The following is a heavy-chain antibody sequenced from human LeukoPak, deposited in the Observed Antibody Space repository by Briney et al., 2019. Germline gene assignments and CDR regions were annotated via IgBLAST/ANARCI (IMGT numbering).Heavy chain of an antibody. J-gene: IGHJ3*02. CDR3: ARADCSSTSCLNAFDI. CDR2: INPNSGGT. D-gene: IGHD2-2*01. CDR1: GYTFTGYY. V-gene: IGHV1-2*06. Sequence: ASVKVSCKASGYTFTGYYMHWVRQAPGQGLEWMGRINPNSGGTNYAQKFQGRVTTTRDTSISTAYMELSRLRSDDTAVYYCARADCSSTSCLNAFDIWGQRTMVTVSS.